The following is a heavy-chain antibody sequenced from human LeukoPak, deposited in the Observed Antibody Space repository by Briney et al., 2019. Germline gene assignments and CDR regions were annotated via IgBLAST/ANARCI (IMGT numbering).Heavy chain of an antibody. CDR1: GYSISSGYY. V-gene: IGHV4-38-2*02. CDR3: ARHYHYYYMDV. CDR2: IYHSGST. J-gene: IGHJ6*03. Sequence: SETLSLTCTVSGYSISSGYYWGWIRQPPGKGLEWIGSIYHSGSTYYNPSLKSRITISVDTSKNQFSLKLSSVTAADTAVYYCARHYHYYYMDVWGKGTTVTISS.